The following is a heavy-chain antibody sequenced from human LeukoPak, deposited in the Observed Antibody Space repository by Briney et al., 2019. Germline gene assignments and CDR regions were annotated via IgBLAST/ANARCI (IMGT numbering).Heavy chain of an antibody. CDR3: AKRAVVILVFLVGFHKEAYYFDS. Sequence: GGSLRLSCAVSGITLSNYGMSWVRQAPGKGLEWVAGLSGSGGGTNYADSVKGRFTISRDNSKNTLYLQMNSLRAEDTAGYYCAKRAVVILVFLVGFHKEAYYFDSWGQGALVTVSS. V-gene: IGHV3-23*01. D-gene: IGHD3/OR15-3a*01. J-gene: IGHJ4*02. CDR2: LSGSGGGT. CDR1: GITLSNYG.